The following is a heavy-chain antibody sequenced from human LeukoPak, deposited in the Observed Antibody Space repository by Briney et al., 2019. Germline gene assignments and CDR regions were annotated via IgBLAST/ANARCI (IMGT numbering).Heavy chain of an antibody. V-gene: IGHV3-66*01. Sequence: GGSLKLSCAASGFTVSSNYMSWVRQAPGKGLEWVSVICGGGSTSYADTGKCRFTISRYNTKNTLYLKMNSLRAEDTSVYYCARASGSYYEIGNYWGQGTLVTVSS. D-gene: IGHD1-26*01. CDR1: GFTVSSNY. CDR2: ICGGGST. J-gene: IGHJ4*02. CDR3: ARASGSYYEIGNY.